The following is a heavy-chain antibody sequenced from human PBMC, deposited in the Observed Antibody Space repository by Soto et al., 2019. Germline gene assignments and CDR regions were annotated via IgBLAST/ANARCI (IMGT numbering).Heavy chain of an antibody. J-gene: IGHJ4*02. Sequence: EVPLVESGGGLVKPGGSLRLSCAASGFTFSSYSMNWVRQAPGKGLKWVSSISSSSSYIYYADSVKGRFTISRDNAKNSLYLQMNSLRAEDTAVYYCARDPWELLSFWGQGTLVTVSS. CDR3: ARDPWELLSF. D-gene: IGHD1-26*01. V-gene: IGHV3-21*01. CDR2: ISSSSSYI. CDR1: GFTFSSYS.